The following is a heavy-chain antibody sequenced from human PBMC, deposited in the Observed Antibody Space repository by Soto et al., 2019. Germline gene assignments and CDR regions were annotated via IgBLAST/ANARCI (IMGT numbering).Heavy chain of an antibody. V-gene: IGHV3-30*18. CDR2: ISYDGSNK. CDR1: GFTFSSFG. Sequence: GGSLRLSCAASGFTFSSFGMHWVRQSPGKGLEWVAVISYDGSNKYYADSVKGRFTISRDNSKNTLYLQMNSLRAEDTAVFYCAKPTVPFGRTAVAGPFDHWGQGTLVTVSS. D-gene: IGHD6-19*01. J-gene: IGHJ4*02. CDR3: AKPTVPFGRTAVAGPFDH.